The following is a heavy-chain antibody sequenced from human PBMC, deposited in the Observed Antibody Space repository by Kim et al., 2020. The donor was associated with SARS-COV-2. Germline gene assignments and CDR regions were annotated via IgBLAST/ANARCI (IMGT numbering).Heavy chain of an antibody. V-gene: IGHV1-3*01. CDR3: ASTDMVRGVIISLRYDY. CDR1: GYTFTSYA. J-gene: IGHJ4*02. Sequence: ASVKVSCKASGYTFTSYAMHWVRQAPGQRLEWMGWINAGNGNTKYSQKFQGRVTITRDTSASTAYMELSSLRSEDTAVYYCASTDMVRGVIISLRYDYWGQGTLVTVSS. D-gene: IGHD3-10*01. CDR2: INAGNGNT.